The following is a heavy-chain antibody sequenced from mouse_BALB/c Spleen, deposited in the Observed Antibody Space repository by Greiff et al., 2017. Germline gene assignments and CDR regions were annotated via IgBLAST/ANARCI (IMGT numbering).Heavy chain of an antibody. CDR2: ISSGGSYT. Sequence: EVQLVESGGGLVKPGGSLKLSCAASGFTFSSYAMSWVRQSPEKRLEWVAEISSGGSYTYYPDTVTGRFTISRDNAKNTLYLEMSSLRSEDTAMYYCARRDGNRGAMDYWGQGTSVTVSS. V-gene: IGHV5-9-4*01. D-gene: IGHD2-1*01. J-gene: IGHJ4*01. CDR1: GFTFSSYA. CDR3: ARRDGNRGAMDY.